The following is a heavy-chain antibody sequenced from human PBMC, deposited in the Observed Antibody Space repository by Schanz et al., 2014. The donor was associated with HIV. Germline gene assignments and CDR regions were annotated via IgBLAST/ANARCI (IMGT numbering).Heavy chain of an antibody. CDR2: IMPKFGTE. J-gene: IGHJ4*02. CDR3: VRVANYDGDDYYQRSHFDL. V-gene: IGHV1-69*01. Sequence: QVQLVQSGAAVKKPGASVKVSCKAFGGTLSNYAISWVRQAPGQGLEWLGLIMPKFGTENYAQKYQGRVTLTADATTAYMDLSSLKFEDTAVYYCVRVANYDGDDYYQRSHFDLWGQGTLVTVSS. CDR1: GGTLSNYA. D-gene: IGHD3-22*01.